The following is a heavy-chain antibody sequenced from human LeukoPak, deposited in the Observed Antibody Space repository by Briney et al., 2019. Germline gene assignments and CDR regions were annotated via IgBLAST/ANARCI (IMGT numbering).Heavy chain of an antibody. CDR3: AREGYDSSGYQGAFDI. Sequence: SETLSLTCAVYGGSFSGYYWSWIRQPPGKGLEWIGEINHSGSTNYNPSLKSRVTISVDTSKNQFSLKLSSVTAADTAVYCCAREGYDSSGYQGAFDIWGQGTMVTVSS. CDR1: GGSFSGYY. CDR2: INHSGST. D-gene: IGHD3-22*01. V-gene: IGHV4-34*01. J-gene: IGHJ3*02.